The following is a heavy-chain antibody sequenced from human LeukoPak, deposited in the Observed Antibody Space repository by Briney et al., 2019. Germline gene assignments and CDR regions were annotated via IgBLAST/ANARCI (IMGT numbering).Heavy chain of an antibody. Sequence: ASVKVSCKASGYTFTSYGISWVRQAPGQGLEWMGWISAYNGNTNYAQKLQGRVTMTTDTSTSTAYMELRSLRSDDTAVYYCAIDVYYYGSGSSYGMDVWGQGTTVTVSS. CDR1: GYTFTSYG. J-gene: IGHJ6*02. D-gene: IGHD3-10*01. CDR3: AIDVYYYGSGSSYGMDV. CDR2: ISAYNGNT. V-gene: IGHV1-18*01.